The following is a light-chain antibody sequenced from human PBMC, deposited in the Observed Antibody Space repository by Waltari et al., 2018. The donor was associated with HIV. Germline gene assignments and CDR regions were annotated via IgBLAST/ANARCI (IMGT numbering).Light chain of an antibody. J-gene: IGKJ2*01. CDR1: QSVFYSSNNKNY. CDR3: QQYYSRPPT. CDR2: WAS. V-gene: IGKV4-1*01. Sequence: DIVMTQSPDSLAVSLGERATINCKSSQSVFYSSNNKNYLAWYQRKPGQPPKLLIYWASTRESGVPDRFSGSGSGTDFSLTISSLQAEDVAVYDCQQYYSRPPTFGQGTKLEIK.